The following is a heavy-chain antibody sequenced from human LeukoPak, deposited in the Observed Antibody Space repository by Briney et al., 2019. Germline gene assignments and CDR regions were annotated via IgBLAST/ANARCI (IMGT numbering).Heavy chain of an antibody. D-gene: IGHD2-2*01. V-gene: IGHV5-51*01. CDR2: IYPSDSQT. Sequence: GESLKISCLGSGYSFSSCWIAWVCQMPGKGLEWMGIIYPSDSQTRYSPSFQGQVTISADKSISSVYLQWSSLKASDTAIYYCARHNYALDYWGQGTLVTVSS. CDR3: ARHNYALDY. CDR1: GYSFSSCW. J-gene: IGHJ4*02.